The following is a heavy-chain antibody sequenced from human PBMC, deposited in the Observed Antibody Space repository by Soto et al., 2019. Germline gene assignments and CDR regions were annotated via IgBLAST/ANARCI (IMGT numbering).Heavy chain of an antibody. CDR2: IYYSGST. J-gene: IGHJ6*02. V-gene: IGHV4-39*01. D-gene: IGHD6-19*01. CDR1: GGSISSSSYY. Sequence: PSETLSLTCTVSGGSISSSSYYWGWIRQPPGKGLEWIGSIYYSGSTYYNPSLKSRVTMSVDTSKNQFSLKLSSVTAADTAVYYCARHSGVRAVATNYYGMDVWGQGTTVTVSS. CDR3: ARHSGVRAVATNYYGMDV.